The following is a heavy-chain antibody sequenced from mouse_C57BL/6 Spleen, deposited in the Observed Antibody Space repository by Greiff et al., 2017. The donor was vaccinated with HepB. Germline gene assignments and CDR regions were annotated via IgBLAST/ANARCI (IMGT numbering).Heavy chain of an antibody. Sequence: QVQLQQPGAELVRPGSSVKLSCKASGYTFTSYWMHWVKQRPIQGLEWIGNIDPSDSETHYNQKFKDKATLTVDKSSSTAYMQLSSLTSEDSAVYYCASGDYDEGAWCAYWGQGTLVTVSA. CDR2: IDPSDSET. V-gene: IGHV1-52*01. D-gene: IGHD2-4*01. J-gene: IGHJ3*01. CDR1: GYTFTSYW. CDR3: ASGDYDEGAWCAY.